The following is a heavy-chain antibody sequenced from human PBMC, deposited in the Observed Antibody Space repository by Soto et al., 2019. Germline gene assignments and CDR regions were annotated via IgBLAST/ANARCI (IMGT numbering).Heavy chain of an antibody. V-gene: IGHV5-10-1*01. D-gene: IGHD1-20*01. CDR3: ARYTYNWRGGMDV. CDR1: GYSFTSYW. Sequence: GESLKISCKGSGYSFTSYWISWVRQMPGKGLEWMGRIDPSDSYTNYSQSFQGHVTISADKSISNDYLQWSSLKVKEIEMYYCARYTYNWRGGMDVWGQGTTVTVSS. J-gene: IGHJ6*02. CDR2: IDPSDSYT.